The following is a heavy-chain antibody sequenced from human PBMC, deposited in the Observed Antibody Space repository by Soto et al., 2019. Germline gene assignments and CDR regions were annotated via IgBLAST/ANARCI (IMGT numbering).Heavy chain of an antibody. CDR3: ARVRSYGSTASTSSTINWFDP. CDR1: GGSISSGGYY. CDR2: IYYIGST. V-gene: IGHV4-31*03. J-gene: IGHJ5*02. Sequence: SETLSLTCTVSGGSISSGGYYWNWIRQHPGKGLEWIGYIYYIGSTNYNPSLKSRVTISVDTSKNQFSLKLSSVTAADTAVYYCARVRSYGSTASTSSTINWFDPWGQGTLVTVSS. D-gene: IGHD5-18*01.